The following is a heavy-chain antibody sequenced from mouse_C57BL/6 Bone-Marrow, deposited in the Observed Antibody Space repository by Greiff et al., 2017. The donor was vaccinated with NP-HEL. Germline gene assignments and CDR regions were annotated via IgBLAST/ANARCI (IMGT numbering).Heavy chain of an antibody. CDR3: ARDRAYDYPYFDY. Sequence: EVKLVESGGGLVKPGGSLKLSCAASGFTFSSYAMSWVRQTPEKRLEWVATISDGGSYTYYPDNVKGRFPISRDNAKNNLYLQMSHLKSEDTAMYYCARDRAYDYPYFDYWGQGTTLTVSS. V-gene: IGHV5-4*01. CDR1: GFTFSSYA. J-gene: IGHJ2*01. D-gene: IGHD2-4*01. CDR2: ISDGGSYT.